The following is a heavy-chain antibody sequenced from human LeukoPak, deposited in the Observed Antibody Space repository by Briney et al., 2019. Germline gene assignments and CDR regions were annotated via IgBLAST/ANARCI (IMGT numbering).Heavy chain of an antibody. CDR1: GDSISSRSW. Sequence: SETLSLTCTVSGDSISSRSWWNWVRQPPGKGLEGIGEMYHSGATNYNPSLNKRVTITVDKFKNQVSLKLTSVTDADTAFYYCAKDVGSLVGHSWGQGTLVTVSS. D-gene: IGHD3-9*01. J-gene: IGHJ4*02. CDR2: MYHSGAT. V-gene: IGHV4-4*02. CDR3: AKDVGSLVGHS.